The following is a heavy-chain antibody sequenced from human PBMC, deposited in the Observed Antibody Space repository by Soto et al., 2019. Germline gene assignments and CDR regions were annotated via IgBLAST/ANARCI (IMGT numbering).Heavy chain of an antibody. Sequence: EVQLVESGGGLVKPGGSLRLSCAASGFTFSSYSMNWVRQAPGKGLEWVSSISSSSSYIYYADSVKGRFTISRDNAKTSLYLQMNSLRAEDTAVYYCARDHYDILTCYNYGIDVWGQGTTVTVSS. D-gene: IGHD3-9*01. CDR2: ISSSSSYI. CDR3: ARDHYDILTCYNYGIDV. V-gene: IGHV3-21*01. J-gene: IGHJ6*02. CDR1: GFTFSSYS.